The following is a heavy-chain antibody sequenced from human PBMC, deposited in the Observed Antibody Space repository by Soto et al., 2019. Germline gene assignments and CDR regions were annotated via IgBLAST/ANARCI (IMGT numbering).Heavy chain of an antibody. CDR1: GFTFSSYA. Sequence: GGSLRLSCAASGFTFSSYAMHWVRQAPGKGLEWVAVISYDGSNKYYADSVKGRFTISRDNSKNTLYLQMNSLRAEDTAVYYCARGRGTHCSGGSCYRTKQLDYWGQGTLVTVSS. CDR3: ARGRGTHCSGGSCYRTKQLDY. CDR2: ISYDGSNK. V-gene: IGHV3-30-3*01. D-gene: IGHD2-15*01. J-gene: IGHJ4*02.